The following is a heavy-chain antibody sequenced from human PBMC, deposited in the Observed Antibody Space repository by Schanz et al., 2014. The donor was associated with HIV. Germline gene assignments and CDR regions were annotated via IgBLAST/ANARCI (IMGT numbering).Heavy chain of an antibody. Sequence: EVQLLESGGGLVQPGGFLRLSCAASGLTFSDYAMTWVRQGAGKGLEWVSTISESGGRTYYADSVNGRFTISRDNSKNTLYLQMTTLRTEDTAIYYCAKPEYDSSGNSQTHFDYWGQGTLVTVSS. CDR1: GLTFSDYA. CDR2: ISESGGRT. CDR3: AKPEYDSSGNSQTHFDY. V-gene: IGHV3-23*01. D-gene: IGHD3-22*01. J-gene: IGHJ4*02.